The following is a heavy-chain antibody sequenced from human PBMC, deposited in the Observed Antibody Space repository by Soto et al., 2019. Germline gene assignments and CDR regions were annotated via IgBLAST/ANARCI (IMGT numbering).Heavy chain of an antibody. CDR1: GDTFASHG. CDR3: ARVDPRGVAVVRDY. Sequence: ASVMVPCKDSGDTFASHGFSWGRQPPGQGLEWMGWISGFNGQTNYALKFQGRVTLTTDASTSTAYMELRSLRSEDTAVYFCARVDPRGVAVVRDYWGQGTLVTVSS. J-gene: IGHJ4*02. V-gene: IGHV1-18*01. D-gene: IGHD3-10*01. CDR2: ISGFNGQT.